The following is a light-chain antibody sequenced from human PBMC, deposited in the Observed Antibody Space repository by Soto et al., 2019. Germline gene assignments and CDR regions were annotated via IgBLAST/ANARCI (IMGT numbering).Light chain of an antibody. CDR2: WAS. CDR1: QSIFYSSNNENY. V-gene: IGKV4-1*01. J-gene: IGKJ3*01. CDR3: QQYYGVPPT. Sequence: DIVMTQSPDSLAVSLGERATINCKSSQSIFYSSNNENYLAWYQQKPGQPPKLLIFWASTRESGVPDRFSGSGSGTDFTLTIISLQAEDVGVYYCQQYYGVPPTFGPGTKVDIK.